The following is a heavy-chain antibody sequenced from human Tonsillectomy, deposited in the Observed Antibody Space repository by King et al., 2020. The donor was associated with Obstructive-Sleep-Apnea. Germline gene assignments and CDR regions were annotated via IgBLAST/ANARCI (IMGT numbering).Heavy chain of an antibody. CDR3: ARDEWEGLGWFDP. J-gene: IGHJ5*02. CDR2: IKQEGLEK. V-gene: IGHV3-7*01. D-gene: IGHD1-26*01. Sequence: VQLVESGGGLVQPGGTLRLSCAASGFTFSCYWMSWVRQAPGKGLEWVANIKQEGLEKYYVYSVKGRFAISRDNAKNSLYLQMNSLRAEDTAVYYCARDEWEGLGWFDPWGQGTLVTVSS. CDR1: GFTFSCYW.